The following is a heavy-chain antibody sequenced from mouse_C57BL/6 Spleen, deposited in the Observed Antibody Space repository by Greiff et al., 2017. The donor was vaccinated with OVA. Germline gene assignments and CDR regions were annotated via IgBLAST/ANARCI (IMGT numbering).Heavy chain of an antibody. Sequence: VQLQQSGPGLVKPSQSLSLTCSVTGYSITSGYYWNWIRQFPGNKLEWMGYISYDGSNNYNPSLKNRISITRDTSKNQFFLKLNSVTTEDTATYYCARVEGDFYYFDYWGQGTTLTVSS. CDR3: ARVEGDFYYFDY. CDR2: ISYDGSN. CDR1: GYSITSGYY. V-gene: IGHV3-6*01. J-gene: IGHJ2*01.